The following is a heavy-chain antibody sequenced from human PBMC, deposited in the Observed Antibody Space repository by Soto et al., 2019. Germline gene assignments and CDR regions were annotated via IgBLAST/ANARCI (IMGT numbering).Heavy chain of an antibody. D-gene: IGHD3-3*02. V-gene: IGHV1-69*12. Sequence: QVQLVQSGAEVKKPGSSVKVSCKASGGTFSSYAISWVRQAPGQGLEWMGGIIPIFGTANYAQKFQGRVTITADESTSTASMELSSLRSADRAVYYCATHFWSGHSRAYYYGMDVWGQGTTVTVSS. CDR3: ATHFWSGHSRAYYYGMDV. CDR2: IIPIFGTA. J-gene: IGHJ6*02. CDR1: GGTFSSYA.